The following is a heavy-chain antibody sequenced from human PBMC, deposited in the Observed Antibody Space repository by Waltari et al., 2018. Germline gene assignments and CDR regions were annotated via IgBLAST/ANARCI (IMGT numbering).Heavy chain of an antibody. D-gene: IGHD3-22*01. CDR2: ISGRGGST. CDR3: AKGGTTYYYDSSGYHY. V-gene: IGHV3-23*01. CDR1: GFTFSSYA. J-gene: IGHJ4*02. Sequence: EVQLLESGGGLVQPGGSLRLSCAASGFTFSSYAMSWVRQAPGTGLEWVSAISGRGGSTYYADSVKGRFTISRDNSKNTLYLQMNSLRAEDTAVYYCAKGGTTYYYDSSGYHYWGQGTLVTVSS.